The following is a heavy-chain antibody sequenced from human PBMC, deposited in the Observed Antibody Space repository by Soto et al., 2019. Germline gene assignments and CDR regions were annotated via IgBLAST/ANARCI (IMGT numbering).Heavy chain of an antibody. D-gene: IGHD5-12*01. J-gene: IGHJ5*02. V-gene: IGHV4-59*01. CDR2: IYYSGVT. CDR1: GDSISTYN. Sequence: QGQLQESGPGLVKPSETLSLTCTVSGDSISTYNCGWIRQPPGKGLEWIGCIYYSGVTNYNPSLKSRFTISVDTPKNQLSLKLNSVTAADTAVYYCARVAADIASWLDPWGQGTLVTVSS. CDR3: ARVAADIASWLDP.